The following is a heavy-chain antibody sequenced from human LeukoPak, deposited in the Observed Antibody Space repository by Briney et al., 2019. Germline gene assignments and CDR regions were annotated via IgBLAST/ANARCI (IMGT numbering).Heavy chain of an antibody. CDR2: MSPDSGNT. Sequence: ASVTVSCKASGYTFTYYDINWVRQASGQGLEWMGWMSPDSGNTAYAQKFQGRVTMTRNTSINTAYMELRSLRSEDTAVYYCARDQGSTSPIDSWGQGTLVTVSS. CDR1: GYTFTYYD. J-gene: IGHJ4*02. V-gene: IGHV1-8*01. CDR3: ARDQGSTSPIDS.